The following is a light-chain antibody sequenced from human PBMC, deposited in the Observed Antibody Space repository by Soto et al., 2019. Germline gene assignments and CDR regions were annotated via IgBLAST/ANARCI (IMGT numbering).Light chain of an antibody. Sequence: EMVLTQSPAPLSLSPGERATLSCRAIQSVSVYLAWYQQKPGQAPRLLIYDASNRATGIPARFSGSGSGTDFTLTISGLEPEDFAVYYCQQRSNWLFGPGTKVDIK. J-gene: IGKJ3*01. CDR1: QSVSVY. CDR3: QQRSNWL. V-gene: IGKV3-11*01. CDR2: DAS.